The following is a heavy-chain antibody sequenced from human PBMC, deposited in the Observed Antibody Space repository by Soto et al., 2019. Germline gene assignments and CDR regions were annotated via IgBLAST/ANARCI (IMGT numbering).Heavy chain of an antibody. J-gene: IGHJ4*02. Sequence: SVKGSCKASGGTFSSYSISWVRQAPGQGLEWMGGIIPIFGTANYAQKFQGRVTITADESTSTAYMELSSLRSEDTAVYYCAIEYSSSPPYYPIGYWGQGTLVTVSS. CDR2: IIPIFGTA. CDR3: AIEYSSSPPYYPIGY. V-gene: IGHV1-69*13. CDR1: GGTFSSYS. D-gene: IGHD6-6*01.